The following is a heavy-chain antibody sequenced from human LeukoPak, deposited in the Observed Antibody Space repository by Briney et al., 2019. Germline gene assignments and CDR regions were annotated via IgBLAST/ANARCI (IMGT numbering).Heavy chain of an antibody. Sequence: GGSLRLSCTGSTFTFSDYAMSWVRQAPGKGLEWVSSISGNGGTVYYGDSVKGRFTISRDNSKNTLYLQMNGLRAEDTAIYYCAKHGAGITVAGRRHLDYWGQGTLVTVSS. CDR3: AKHGAGITVAGRRHLDY. D-gene: IGHD6-19*01. J-gene: IGHJ4*02. V-gene: IGHV3-23*01. CDR2: ISGNGGTV. CDR1: TFTFSDYA.